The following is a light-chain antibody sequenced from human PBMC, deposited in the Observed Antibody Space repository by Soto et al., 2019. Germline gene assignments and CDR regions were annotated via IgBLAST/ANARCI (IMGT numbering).Light chain of an antibody. CDR3: QQRSTWPLT. Sequence: EIVLTQSPATLSLSPGERATLSCRASQSVSSYLAWYQQKPGQAPRLLIYDASNRATGIPARFSGSGSGTDFTLTISRLEPEDFEVYYCQQRSTWPLTFGGGTKVEIK. CDR2: DAS. J-gene: IGKJ4*01. V-gene: IGKV3-11*01. CDR1: QSVSSY.